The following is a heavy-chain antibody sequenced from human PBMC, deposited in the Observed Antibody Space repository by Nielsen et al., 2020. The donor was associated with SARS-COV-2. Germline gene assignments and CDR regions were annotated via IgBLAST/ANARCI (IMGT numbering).Heavy chain of an antibody. D-gene: IGHD2-15*01. Sequence: SETLSLTCTVSGGSISSFYWTWIRQPPGKGLEWIGYIYYSVSTNYNPSLKSRAIISVDTSKNQFSLKLTSVTAADTAVYYCARGGWSLDYWGQGTLVTVSS. J-gene: IGHJ4*02. V-gene: IGHV4-59*01. CDR3: ARGGWSLDY. CDR2: IYYSVST. CDR1: GGSISSFY.